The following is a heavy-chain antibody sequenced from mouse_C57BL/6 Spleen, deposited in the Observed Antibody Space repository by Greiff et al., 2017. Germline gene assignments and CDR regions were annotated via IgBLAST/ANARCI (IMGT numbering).Heavy chain of an antibody. CDR2: IDPSDSET. D-gene: IGHD3-2*02. CDR1: GYTFTSYW. J-gene: IGHJ2*01. CDR3: AREGDSSGYVPFDY. V-gene: IGHV1-52*01. Sequence: VQLQQPGAELVRPGSSVKLSCKASGYTFTSYWMHWVKQRPIQGLEWIGNIDPSDSETHYNQKFKDKATLTVDKSSSTAYMQLSSLTSEDSAVYYCAREGDSSGYVPFDYWGQGTTLTVSS.